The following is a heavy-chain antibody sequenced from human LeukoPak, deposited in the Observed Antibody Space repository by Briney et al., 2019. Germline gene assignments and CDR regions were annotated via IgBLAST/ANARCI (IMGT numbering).Heavy chain of an antibody. D-gene: IGHD1-1*01. CDR1: GLSLTNSW. V-gene: IGHV3-74*01. J-gene: IGHJ4*02. CDR2: ISGDGTDR. Sequence: PGGSLRPSCAVSGLSLTNSWMHWVRQAPGRGLVWVSRISGDGTDRFYADSVKGRFSISRDNAKNMVYLEMSSLRVEDTAVYYCARDKGPGLEERSDYWGQGTLVTVSS. CDR3: ARDKGPGLEERSDY.